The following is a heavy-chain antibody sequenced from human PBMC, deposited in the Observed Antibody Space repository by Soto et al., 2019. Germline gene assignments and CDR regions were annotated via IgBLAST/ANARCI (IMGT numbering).Heavy chain of an antibody. V-gene: IGHV1-69*06. CDR3: AREGYTSSSIYSVLDS. Sequence: QVQLVQSEAEVKKPGSSVRVSCKASGGTFSSYAISWVRQAPGQGLEWMGHSIPMLGTTTYAQKFLGRVTITADTSTSTAYMELSSLTSADTALYYCAREGYTSSSIYSVLDSWGQGTLVTVSS. D-gene: IGHD6-6*01. J-gene: IGHJ4*02. CDR1: GGTFSSYA. CDR2: SIPMLGTT.